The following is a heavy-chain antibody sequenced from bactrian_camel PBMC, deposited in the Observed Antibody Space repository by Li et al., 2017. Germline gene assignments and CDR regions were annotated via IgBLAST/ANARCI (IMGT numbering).Heavy chain of an antibody. J-gene: IGHJ6*01. D-gene: IGHD2*01. Sequence: QLVESGGGSVQAGGSLTLSCAAGRYTYKRNCLGWFRQDPGNQREAVASIFLRDDITDYSDSVKGRFTISQELAKDAFYLHMTGLKPEDTAVYYCSARGPYCYTKLSVADFTYWGQGTQVTVS. CDR3: SARGPYCYTKLSVADFTY. V-gene: IGHV3S54*01. CDR2: IFLRDDIT. CDR1: RYTYKRNC.